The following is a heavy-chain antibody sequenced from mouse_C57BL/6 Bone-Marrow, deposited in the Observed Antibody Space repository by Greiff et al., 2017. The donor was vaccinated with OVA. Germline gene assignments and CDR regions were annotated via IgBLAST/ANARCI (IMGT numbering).Heavy chain of an antibody. CDR3: TRWGLGRNYFDY. CDR2: IYPGNSDT. Sequence: VQLQQSGTVLARPGASVKMSCKTSGYTFTSYWMHWVKQRPGPGLEWIGAIYPGNSDTSYNQKFKGKAKLTAVTSASTAYMELSSLTNEDSAVYYCTRWGLGRNYFDYGGQGTTRTVSS. CDR1: GYTFTSYW. D-gene: IGHD4-1*01. V-gene: IGHV1-5*01. J-gene: IGHJ2*01.